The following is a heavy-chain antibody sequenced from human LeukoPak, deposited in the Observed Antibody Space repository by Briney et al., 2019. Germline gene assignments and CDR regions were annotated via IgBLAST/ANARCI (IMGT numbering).Heavy chain of an antibody. Sequence: SETLSLTCTVSGDSISSYYWSWIRQPPGKGLEWIGYIYDSGKTNYNPSLIGRVTISEDTSKSQFCLKLTSVTPADMAVYYCARGGGTLDYWGEGTLVTVSS. CDR3: ARGGGTLDY. V-gene: IGHV4-59*01. J-gene: IGHJ4*02. CDR2: IYDSGKT. D-gene: IGHD3-16*01. CDR1: GDSISSYY.